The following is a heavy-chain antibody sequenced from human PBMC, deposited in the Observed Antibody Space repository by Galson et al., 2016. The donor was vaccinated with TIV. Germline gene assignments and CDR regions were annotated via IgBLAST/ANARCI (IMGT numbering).Heavy chain of an antibody. CDR1: GDSVNSGGYS. CDR2: IYFNGNT. D-gene: IGHD1-14*01. J-gene: IGHJ5*02. V-gene: IGHV4-30-4*07. Sequence: TLSLTCTVSGDSVNSGGYSWSWIRQPPGKTLEWMGYIYFNGNTYYKSSLVSRLTISKDTTKNQFSLRLNSVTAADTAVYYCARGETTATSGWFDPWGQGTLVIVSS. CDR3: ARGETTATSGWFDP.